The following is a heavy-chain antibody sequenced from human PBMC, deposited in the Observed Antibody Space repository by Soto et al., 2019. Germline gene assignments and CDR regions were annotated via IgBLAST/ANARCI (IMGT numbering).Heavy chain of an antibody. CDR2: ISYDGSNK. CDR3: AKALSYYGIDV. J-gene: IGHJ6*02. V-gene: IGHV3-30*18. Sequence: QVHLGESGGGVVQPGRSLRLSCAASGFTFSSYGMHWVRQAPGKGLEWVAVISYDGSNKYYADSVKGRFTISRDNSKNTLYLQMNSLRAEDTAVYYCAKALSYYGIDVWGQGTTVTVSS. CDR1: GFTFSSYG.